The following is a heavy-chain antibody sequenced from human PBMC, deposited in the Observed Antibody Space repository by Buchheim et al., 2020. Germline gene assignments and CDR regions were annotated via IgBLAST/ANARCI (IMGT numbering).Heavy chain of an antibody. CDR1: GFTFSSYG. D-gene: IGHD4-11*01. V-gene: IGHV3-33*08. J-gene: IGHJ6*03. Sequence: QVQLVESGGGVVQPGRSLRLSCAASGFTFSSYGMHWVRQAPGKGLEWVAVIWYDGSKRYYGDSVKGRFTISRDNSKNTLCLQMDSLRVEDTAVYYCVRDRNSNRNYYYYYMDVWGKGTT. CDR3: VRDRNSNRNYYYYYMDV. CDR2: IWYDGSKR.